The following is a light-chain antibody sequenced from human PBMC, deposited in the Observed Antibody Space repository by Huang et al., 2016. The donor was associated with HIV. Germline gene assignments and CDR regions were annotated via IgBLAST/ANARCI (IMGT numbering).Light chain of an antibody. Sequence: DIQMTQSPSSLSASVGDRVTITCQASQDISNYLNWYQQKPRKAPQLLIYDASNLETGVSSRFSGSGSGTDFTFTISSLQPEDIATYYCQHYDNLRTFGQGTKVEIK. V-gene: IGKV1-33*01. CDR1: QDISNY. J-gene: IGKJ1*01. CDR2: DAS. CDR3: QHYDNLRT.